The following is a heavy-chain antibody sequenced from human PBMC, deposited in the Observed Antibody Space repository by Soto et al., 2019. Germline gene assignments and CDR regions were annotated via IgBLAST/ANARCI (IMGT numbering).Heavy chain of an antibody. CDR2: ISSSGSTI. Sequence: GGSLRLSCAASGFTFSSYEMNWVRQAPGKGLEWVSYISSSGSTIYYADSVKGRFTISRDNAKNLLYLQMNSLRAEDTAVYYCARNCVVNYDSSSYHHEYFQHWGHGTLVTVSS. CDR1: GFTFSSYE. J-gene: IGHJ1*01. D-gene: IGHD3-22*01. CDR3: ARNCVVNYDSSSYHHEYFQH. V-gene: IGHV3-48*03.